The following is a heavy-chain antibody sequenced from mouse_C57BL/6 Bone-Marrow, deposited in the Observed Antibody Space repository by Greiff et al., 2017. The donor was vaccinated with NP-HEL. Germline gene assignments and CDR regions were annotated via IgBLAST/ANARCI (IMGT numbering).Heavy chain of an antibody. Sequence: VQLQQSGPGLVKPSQSLSLTCTVPGYSITSGYDWHWIRHFPGNKLEWMGYISYSGSTTYNPSFKSRISITPDPSKNHFFLKLNSVTTEETATYYCARGYDGNYRLDYWGQGTTLTVSS. V-gene: IGHV3-1*01. CDR2: ISYSGST. J-gene: IGHJ2*01. CDR1: GYSITSGYD. CDR3: ARGYDGNYRLDY. D-gene: IGHD2-1*01.